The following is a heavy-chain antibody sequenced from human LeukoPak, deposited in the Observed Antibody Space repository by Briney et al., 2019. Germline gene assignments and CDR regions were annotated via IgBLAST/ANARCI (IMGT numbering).Heavy chain of an antibody. V-gene: IGHV4-31*03. D-gene: IGHD3-22*01. Sequence: PSQTLSLTCTVSGGSISSGGYYWSWIRQHPGKGLEWIGYIYYSGSTYYNPSLKSRVTISVDTSKNQFSLKLSSVTAADTAVYYCARDQGDYYDSSGLRPWWYYGMDAWGQGTTVTVSS. CDR3: ARDQGDYYDSSGLRPWWYYGMDA. CDR2: IYYSGST. CDR1: GGSISSGGYY. J-gene: IGHJ6*02.